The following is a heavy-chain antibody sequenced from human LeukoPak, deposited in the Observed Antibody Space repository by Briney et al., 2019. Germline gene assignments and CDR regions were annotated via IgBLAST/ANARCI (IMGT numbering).Heavy chain of an antibody. CDR2: IYYTGST. V-gene: IGHV4-59*01. Sequence: SETLSLTCTVSGGSISSYYWSWIRQPPGKGPEWIGYIYYTGSTNYNPSLKSRVTISVDTSKNQFSLELSSATAADTAVYYCARGGYSYGYLAFDSWGQGTLVTVSS. D-gene: IGHD5-18*01. CDR1: GGSISSYY. J-gene: IGHJ4*02. CDR3: ARGGYSYGYLAFDS.